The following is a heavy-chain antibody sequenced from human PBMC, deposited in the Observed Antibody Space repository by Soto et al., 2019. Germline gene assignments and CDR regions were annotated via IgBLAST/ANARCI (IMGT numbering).Heavy chain of an antibody. CDR3: LKDAPNGSIDD. CDR1: GFRFEQYV. J-gene: IGHJ4*02. Sequence: VQVVASGGGLVQPGRSLRLSCAVSGFRFEQYVMHWVRQGPGKGLECVSTVSPTGDTVAYADSVEGRFTVSRDNAKNTLYLEMNILKGDATAFYYCLKDAPNGSIDDWGQGTLVTVSS. CDR2: VSPTGDTV. D-gene: IGHD3-10*01. V-gene: IGHV3-9*01.